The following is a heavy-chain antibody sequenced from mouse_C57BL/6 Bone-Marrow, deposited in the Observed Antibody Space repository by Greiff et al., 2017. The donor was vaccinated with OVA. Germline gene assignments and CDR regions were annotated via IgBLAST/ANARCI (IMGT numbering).Heavy chain of an antibody. CDR2: INPNNGGT. V-gene: IGHV1-18*01. D-gene: IGHD3-2*02. J-gene: IGHJ2*01. Sequence: VQLKESGPELVKPGASVKIPCKASGYTFTDYNMDWVKQSHGKSLEWIGDINPNNGGTIYNQKFKGKATLTVDKSSSTAYMELRSLTSEDTAVYYCARQLRLRGYFDYWGQGTTLTVSS. CDR1: GYTFTDYN. CDR3: ARQLRLRGYFDY.